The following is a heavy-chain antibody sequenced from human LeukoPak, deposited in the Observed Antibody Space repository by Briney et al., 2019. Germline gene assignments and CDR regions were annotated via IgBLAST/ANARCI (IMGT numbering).Heavy chain of an antibody. J-gene: IGHJ3*02. CDR2: IIPILAIA. CDR3: ARRYCSSTSCYPGAFDI. V-gene: IGHV1-69*04. Sequence: VASVKVSCKASGYPFTTYGLSWVRQAPRQGLEWMGRIIPILAIANYAQKFQGRVTIAADKSTSTAYMELSSLRSEDSAVYYCARRYCSSTSCYPGAFDIWGQGTMVTVSS. CDR1: GYPFTTYG. D-gene: IGHD2-2*01.